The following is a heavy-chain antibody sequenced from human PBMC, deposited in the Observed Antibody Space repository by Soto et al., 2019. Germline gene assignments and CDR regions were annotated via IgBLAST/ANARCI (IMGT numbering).Heavy chain of an antibody. CDR2: ISLYNDDT. J-gene: IGHJ5*02. V-gene: IGHV1-18*01. Sequence: ASVKVSCKTSGYTFSNYGITWVRQAPGQPLEWLGWISLYNDDTNYAQKFQGRVSMTTDTSTTTAYMELRSLRSDDTAVYYCARVVPGAEAWFDLWGQGTLVTVSS. D-gene: IGHD2-2*01. CDR1: GYTFSNYG. CDR3: ARVVPGAEAWFDL.